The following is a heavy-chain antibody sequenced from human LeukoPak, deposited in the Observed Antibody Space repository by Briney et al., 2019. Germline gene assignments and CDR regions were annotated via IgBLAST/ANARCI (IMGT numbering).Heavy chain of an antibody. V-gene: IGHV3-48*04. CDR1: GFTFNSHN. CDR2: ISDSSMTI. D-gene: IGHD1-26*01. J-gene: IGHJ4*02. CDR3: ARGRSRTYYGFDY. Sequence: PGGSLRLSCAASGFTFNSHNMVWVRQPPGKGLEWISYISDSSMTIYYADSVKGRFTISRDNAKNSLFLQMNSLRAEDTAVYYCARGRSRTYYGFDYWGQGTLVTVSS.